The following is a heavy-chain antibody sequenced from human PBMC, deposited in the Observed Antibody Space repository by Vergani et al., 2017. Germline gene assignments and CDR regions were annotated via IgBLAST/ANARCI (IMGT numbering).Heavy chain of an antibody. J-gene: IGHJ6*03. CDR2: IYYSGST. CDR1: GGSISSSSYY. CDR3: ARVGIAAAGMTYYYYYYMDV. D-gene: IGHD6-13*01. Sequence: QLQLQESGPGLVKPSETLSLTCTVSGGSISSSSYYWGWIRQPPGKGLEWIGRIYYSGSTYYNPSLKSRVTISVDTSKNQFSLKLSSVTAADTAVYYCARVGIAAAGMTYYYYYYMDVWGKGTTVTVSS. V-gene: IGHV4-39*07.